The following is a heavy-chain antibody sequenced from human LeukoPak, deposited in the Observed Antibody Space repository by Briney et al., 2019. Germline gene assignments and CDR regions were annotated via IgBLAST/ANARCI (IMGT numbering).Heavy chain of an antibody. V-gene: IGHV4-39*07. Sequence: SETLSLTCTVSGGSISSSSYYWGWIRQPPGKGLEWIGSIYYSGSTYCNPSLKSRVTISLDTSKNQFSLKLSSVTAADTAVYYCARGSHYYYYYMDVWGKGTTVTISS. CDR1: GGSISSSSYY. CDR2: IYYSGST. J-gene: IGHJ6*03. CDR3: ARGSHYYYYYMDV.